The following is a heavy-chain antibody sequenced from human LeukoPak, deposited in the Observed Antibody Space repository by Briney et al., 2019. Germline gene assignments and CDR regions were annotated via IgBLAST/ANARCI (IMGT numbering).Heavy chain of an antibody. V-gene: IGHV3-23*01. CDR2: ISASGDRT. CDR3: AKDRGY. CDR1: GFTFSIFP. J-gene: IGHJ4*02. D-gene: IGHD5-24*01. Sequence: GGSLRLSCAASGFTFSIFPMTWVRQAPGKGLEWVSAISASGDRTYFADSVKGRFTISGDNSKNTPYMQRNILRAEATAEYYGAKDRGYWGQGTLVTVSS.